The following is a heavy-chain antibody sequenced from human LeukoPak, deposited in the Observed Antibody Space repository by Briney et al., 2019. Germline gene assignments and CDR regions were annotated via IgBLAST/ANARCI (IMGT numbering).Heavy chain of an antibody. CDR1: GYTFTDYY. J-gene: IGHJ5*02. CDR3: AVNQVDGTGIFDP. V-gene: IGHV1-2*02. CDR2: INPDIGAT. Sequence: ASVKVSCKASGYTFTDYYIHWVRQAPGQGLEWMGWINPDIGATNYAQKFQGRVTMTRDTSIVTAYMELGRLGSDDTAVYYCAVNQVDGTGIFDPWGREPWSPSPQ. D-gene: IGHD1-14*01.